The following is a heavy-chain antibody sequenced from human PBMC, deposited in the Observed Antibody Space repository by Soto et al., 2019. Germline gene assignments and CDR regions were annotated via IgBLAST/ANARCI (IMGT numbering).Heavy chain of an antibody. D-gene: IGHD3-16*01. Sequence: GGSLRLSCPASGFTFSNYAMSWVRQAPGKGLEWVSLVSATAGTTYYTDSVKGRFTISRDTSRNTAYLQMNSLRADDTAVDYCAKDRLAGGFDYWGQGTLVTVSS. CDR2: VSATAGTT. V-gene: IGHV3-23*01. CDR1: GFTFSNYA. CDR3: AKDRLAGGFDY. J-gene: IGHJ4*02.